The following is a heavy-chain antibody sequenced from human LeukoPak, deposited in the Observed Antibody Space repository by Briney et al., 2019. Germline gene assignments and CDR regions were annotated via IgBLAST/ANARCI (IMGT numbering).Heavy chain of an antibody. CDR2: IKQDGSKK. V-gene: IGHV3-7*01. CDR1: GFTFSSYW. J-gene: IGHJ4*02. Sequence: GGSLRLSCAASGFTFSSYWMSWVRQAPGKGLEWVANIKQDGSKKYYVDSVKGRFTISRDNAKNSLYLQMNSLRAEDTAVYYCAREASSGCSSTSCDWNIGGDDYWGQGTLVTVSS. D-gene: IGHD2-2*01. CDR3: AREASSGCSSTSCDWNIGGDDY.